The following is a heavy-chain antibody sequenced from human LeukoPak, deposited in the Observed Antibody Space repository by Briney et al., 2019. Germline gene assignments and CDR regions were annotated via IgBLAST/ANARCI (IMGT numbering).Heavy chain of an antibody. Sequence: ASVKVSCKASGGTFSSYAISWVRQAPGQRLEWMGGIIPIFGTANYAQKFQCRVTITADKSTSTAYMELSSLRSEDTAVYYSARGIPTSYYYGSGSFYYFDYWGQGTLVTVSS. D-gene: IGHD3-10*01. CDR3: ARGIPTSYYYGSGSFYYFDY. CDR2: IIPIFGTA. J-gene: IGHJ4*02. V-gene: IGHV1-69*06. CDR1: GGTFSSYA.